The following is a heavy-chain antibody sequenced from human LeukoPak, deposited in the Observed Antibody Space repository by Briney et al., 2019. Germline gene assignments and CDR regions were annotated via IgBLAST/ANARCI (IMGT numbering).Heavy chain of an antibody. V-gene: IGHV4-34*01. J-gene: IGHJ3*02. Sequence: PSETLSLTCAVYGGSFSGYYWSWIRQPPGKGLEWFGEINHSGSTNYNPSLKSRVTISVDTSKNQFSLKLSSVTAADTAVYYCASWYRGYCSSTSCAPAFDIWGQGTMVTVSS. CDR3: ASWYRGYCSSTSCAPAFDI. CDR2: INHSGST. D-gene: IGHD2-2*01. CDR1: GGSFSGYY.